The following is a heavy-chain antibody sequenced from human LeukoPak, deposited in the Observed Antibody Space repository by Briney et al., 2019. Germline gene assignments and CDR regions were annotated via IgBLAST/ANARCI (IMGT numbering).Heavy chain of an antibody. D-gene: IGHD3-16*01. J-gene: IGHJ4*02. CDR1: GYSFTRNG. V-gene: IGHV1-18*01. CDR3: ARDVNYAFDY. Sequence: ASVKVSCKPSGYSFTRNGISWVRQAPGQGLEWMAWISANSGNTNYAQNFQDRVTLTTDTFTSTAYMELRSLRSDDTAVYYCARDVNYAFDYWGQGTLVPVST. CDR2: ISANSGNT.